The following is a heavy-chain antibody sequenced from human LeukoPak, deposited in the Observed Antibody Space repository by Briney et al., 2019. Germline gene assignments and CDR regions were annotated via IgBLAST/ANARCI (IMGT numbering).Heavy chain of an antibody. V-gene: IGHV3-48*03. CDR2: ISSSGSTI. Sequence: GGSLRLSCAASGFTFSSYEMNWVRQAPGKGLEWVSYISSSGSTIYYADSVKGRFTISRDNAKNLLFLQMNGLRAEDTAVYYCARGRSITLLRGVAMSDGFDIWGQGAMVAVSS. CDR3: ARGRSITLLRGVAMSDGFDI. D-gene: IGHD3-10*01. J-gene: IGHJ3*02. CDR1: GFTFSSYE.